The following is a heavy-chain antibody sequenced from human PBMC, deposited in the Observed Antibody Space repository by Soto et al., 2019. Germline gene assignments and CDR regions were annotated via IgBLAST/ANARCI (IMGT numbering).Heavy chain of an antibody. V-gene: IGHV1-69*02. J-gene: IGHJ6*03. CDR1: GGTFSSYT. CDR3: ARVYSNYAFDYYYYYMDV. CDR2: IIPILGIA. Sequence: GASVKVSCKASGGTFSSYTISWVRQAPGQGLEWMGRIIPILGIANYAQKFQGRVTITADKSTSTAYMELSSLRSEDTAVYYCARVYSNYAFDYYYYYMDVWGKGTTVTVSS. D-gene: IGHD4-4*01.